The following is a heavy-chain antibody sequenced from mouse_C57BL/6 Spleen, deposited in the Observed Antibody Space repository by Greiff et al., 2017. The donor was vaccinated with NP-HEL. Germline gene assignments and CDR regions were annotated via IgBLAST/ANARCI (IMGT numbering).Heavy chain of an antibody. J-gene: IGHJ1*03. CDR3: ARAGDYYGSSHWYFDV. CDR2: IDPSDSNT. V-gene: IGHV1-69*01. D-gene: IGHD1-1*01. Sequence: QVQLQQPGAELVMPGASVKLSCKASGYTFTSYWMHWVKQRPGQGLEWIGEIDPSDSNTNYNQKFKGKSTLTVDKSSSTAYMQLSSLTSEDSAVYYCARAGDYYGSSHWYFDVWGTGTTVTVSS. CDR1: GYTFTSYW.